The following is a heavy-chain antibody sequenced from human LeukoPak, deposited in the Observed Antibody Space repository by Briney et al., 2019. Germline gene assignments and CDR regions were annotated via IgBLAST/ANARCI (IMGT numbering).Heavy chain of an antibody. D-gene: IGHD3-3*01. V-gene: IGHV3-66*01. CDR3: ARGTDTKPFWSGYWVDV. CDR1: GYTFTSYG. CDR2: IYSGGST. Sequence: SCKASGYTFTSYGISWVRQAPGKGLEWVSVIYSGGSTYYADSVKGRFTISRDNSKNTLYLQMNSLRAEDTAVYYCARGTDTKPFWSGYWVDVWGQGTTVTVSS. J-gene: IGHJ6*02.